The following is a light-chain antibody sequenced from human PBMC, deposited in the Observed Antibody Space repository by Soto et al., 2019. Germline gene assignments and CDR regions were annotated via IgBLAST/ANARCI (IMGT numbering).Light chain of an antibody. Sequence: QSVLTQPPSVSGAPGQRVTISCTGSSSNIGAGYDVHWYQQLPGTAPKLLIYGNSNRPSGVPDRFSGSKSGTSASLAITGLQAEDEADHYCQSYDSSLSGVVFGGVTKVTVL. J-gene: IGLJ2*01. CDR1: SSNIGAGYD. CDR2: GNS. CDR3: QSYDSSLSGVV. V-gene: IGLV1-40*01.